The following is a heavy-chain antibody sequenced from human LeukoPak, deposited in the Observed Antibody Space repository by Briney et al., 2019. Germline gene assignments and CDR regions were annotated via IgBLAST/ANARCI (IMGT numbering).Heavy chain of an antibody. CDR1: GGSFSGYY. D-gene: IGHD2-2*01. Sequence: SETLSLTCAVYGGSFSGYYWCWIRQPPGKGLEWIGEINHSGSTNYNPSLKSRVTISVDTSKNQFSLKLSSVTAADTAVYYCARGPSLGYCSSTSCFGEYFQHWGQGTLVTVSS. J-gene: IGHJ1*01. V-gene: IGHV4-34*01. CDR3: ARGPSLGYCSSTSCFGEYFQH. CDR2: INHSGST.